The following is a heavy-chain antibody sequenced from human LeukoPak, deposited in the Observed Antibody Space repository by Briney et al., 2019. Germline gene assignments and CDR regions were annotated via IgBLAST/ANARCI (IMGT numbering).Heavy chain of an antibody. CDR2: ISYTGTT. D-gene: IGHD3/OR15-3a*01. CDR1: GGSISSTNYL. Sequence: PSETLSLTCTVPGGSISSTNYLWGWIRQPPGKGLEWIGSISYTGTTYYNPSLKSRVTISVDTSKNQLSLKVSSVTAADTAVFYCARDPDFWTGYYYFDYWGQGTLVTVSS. J-gene: IGHJ4*02. CDR3: ARDPDFWTGYYYFDY. V-gene: IGHV4-39*07.